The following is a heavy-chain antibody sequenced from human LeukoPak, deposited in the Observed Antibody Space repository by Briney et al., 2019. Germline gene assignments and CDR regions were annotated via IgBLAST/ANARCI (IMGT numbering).Heavy chain of an antibody. CDR3: ARDGYYDSSGYYSAGPFDY. CDR2: IIPIFGTA. Sequence: GSSVKVSCKASGGTFSSYAISWVRQAPGQGLEWMGGIIPIFGTANYAQKFQGRVTITADESTSTAYMELSSLRSEDTAVYYCARDGYYDSSGYYSAGPFDYWGQGTLVTVSS. D-gene: IGHD3-22*01. CDR1: GGTFSSYA. J-gene: IGHJ4*02. V-gene: IGHV1-69*01.